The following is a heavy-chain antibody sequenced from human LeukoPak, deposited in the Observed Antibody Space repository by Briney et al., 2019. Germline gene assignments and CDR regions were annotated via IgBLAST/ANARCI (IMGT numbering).Heavy chain of an antibody. J-gene: IGHJ3*02. CDR3: ARSYCSSTSCYKGAFDI. V-gene: IGHV4-59*01. Sequence: SETPSLTCTVSGGSISSYYWSWIRQPPGKGLEWIGYIYYSGSTNYNPSLKSRVTISVDTSKNQFSLKLSSVTAADTAVYYCARSYCSSTSCYKGAFDIWGQGTMVTVSS. CDR1: GGSISSYY. CDR2: IYYSGST. D-gene: IGHD2-2*02.